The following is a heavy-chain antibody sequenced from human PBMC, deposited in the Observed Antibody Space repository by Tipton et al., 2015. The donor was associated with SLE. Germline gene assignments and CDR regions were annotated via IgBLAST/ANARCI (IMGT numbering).Heavy chain of an antibody. CDR3: ATDSSGWYHFDY. D-gene: IGHD6-19*01. Sequence: LRLSCAVYGGSFSGYYWSWIRQPPGKGLEWIGEINHSGSTNYNPSFKSRVTISVDTSKNQFSLKLSSVTAADTAVYYCATDSSGWYHFDYWGQGTLVTVSS. J-gene: IGHJ4*02. V-gene: IGHV4-34*01. CDR1: GGSFSGYY. CDR2: INHSGST.